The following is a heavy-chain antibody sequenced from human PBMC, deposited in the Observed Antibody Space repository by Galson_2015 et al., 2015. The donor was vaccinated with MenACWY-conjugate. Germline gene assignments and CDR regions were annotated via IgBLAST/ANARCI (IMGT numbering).Heavy chain of an antibody. V-gene: IGHV1-18*04. D-gene: IGHD2/OR15-2a*01. CDR3: ARDHLYCNSAGCVGAGTALEY. CDR1: GYTFTVYG. CDR2: ISTNNGNT. Sequence: SVKVSCKASGYTFTVYGINWVRQAPGQGLEWMGWISTNNGNTAFAQKFQGRVTMTRETFTSTVYMELRSLRSDDTAMYYCARDHLYCNSAGCVGAGTALEYWGQGTLVTVSS. J-gene: IGHJ4*02.